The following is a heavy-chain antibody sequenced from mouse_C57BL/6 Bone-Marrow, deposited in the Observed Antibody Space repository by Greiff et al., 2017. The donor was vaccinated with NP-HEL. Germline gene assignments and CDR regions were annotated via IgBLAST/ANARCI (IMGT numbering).Heavy chain of an antibody. V-gene: IGHV1-42*01. Sequence: EVQLQQSGPELVKPGASLKISCKASGYSFTGYYMNWVKQSPEKSLEWIGEINPSTGGTTYNQKFKAKATLTVDKSSSTAYMQLKSLTSEDSAVYYCARLEDPYYFDYWGQGTTLTVSS. J-gene: IGHJ2*01. CDR2: INPSTGGT. CDR3: ARLEDPYYFDY. CDR1: GYSFTGYY.